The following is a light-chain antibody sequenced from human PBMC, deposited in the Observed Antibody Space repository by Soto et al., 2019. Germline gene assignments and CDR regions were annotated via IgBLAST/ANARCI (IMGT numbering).Light chain of an antibody. Sequence: IVLTQSPGTLSLSPGERPNLSCRASQTINNNVAWYQLKDGQVPRLVIYGASTRATDIPARFSGGGSGTDFTLTISSLEPEDFAVYYCQQRSNWPPTFGQGTRLEIK. V-gene: IGKV3-11*01. CDR1: QTINNN. J-gene: IGKJ5*01. CDR2: GAS. CDR3: QQRSNWPPT.